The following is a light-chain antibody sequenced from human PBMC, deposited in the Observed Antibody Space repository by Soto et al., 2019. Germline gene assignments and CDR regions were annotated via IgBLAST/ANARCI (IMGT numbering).Light chain of an antibody. Sequence: EIVLTQPPGTLSLSPGDRATLSCRASQSVSSSDLAWYQQKPGQAPRLLIYGASTRATGIPDRFSGSGSGTDFTLTISRLEPEDFAVYYCQQYGGSPLYTFGQGTKLEIK. J-gene: IGKJ2*01. CDR1: QSVSSSD. V-gene: IGKV3-20*01. CDR2: GAS. CDR3: QQYGGSPLYT.